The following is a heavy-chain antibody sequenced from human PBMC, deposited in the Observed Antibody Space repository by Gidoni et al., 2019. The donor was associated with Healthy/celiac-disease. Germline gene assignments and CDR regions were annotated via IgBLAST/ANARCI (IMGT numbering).Heavy chain of an antibody. CDR3: ANFAMIVGT. V-gene: IGHV3-30*18. CDR2: ISYDGSNK. Sequence: QVQLVESGGGVVQPGRSLRLSCAASGFPFSSYGMHWVRQAPGKGLGWVAVISYDGSNKYYADSVKGRFTISRDNSKNTLYLQMNSLRAEDTAVYYCANFAMIVGTWGQGTLVTVSS. CDR1: GFPFSSYG. D-gene: IGHD3-22*01. J-gene: IGHJ4*02.